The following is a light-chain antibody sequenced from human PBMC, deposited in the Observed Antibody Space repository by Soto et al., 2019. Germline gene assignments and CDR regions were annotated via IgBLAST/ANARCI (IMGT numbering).Light chain of an antibody. CDR3: SSYAGSNRV. J-gene: IGLJ1*01. CDR2: EVT. V-gene: IGLV2-8*01. CDR1: SSDVGSSNY. Sequence: QSALTQPPSASGSPGQSVTISCTGTSSDVGSSNYVSWYQQHPGKAPKVVIYEVTKRPSGVPDRFSGSKSGNTASLTVSGLQAEDEADYYCSSYAGSNRVFXTGTKVTVL.